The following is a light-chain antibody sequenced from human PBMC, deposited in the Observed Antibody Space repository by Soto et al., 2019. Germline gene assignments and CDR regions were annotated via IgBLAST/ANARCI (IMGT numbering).Light chain of an antibody. CDR1: SSNIGALYD. J-gene: IGLJ2*01. CDR3: QSYDNSLSGHVV. CDR2: DNN. V-gene: IGLV1-40*01. Sequence: QCVLTQPPSVSGAPGQRVTISCTGSSSNIGALYDVNWYQQLPGTAPKLLIYDNNNRPSGVPDRFSGSKSGTSASLAITGLQAEDEADYYCQSYDNSLSGHVVFGGGTQLTVL.